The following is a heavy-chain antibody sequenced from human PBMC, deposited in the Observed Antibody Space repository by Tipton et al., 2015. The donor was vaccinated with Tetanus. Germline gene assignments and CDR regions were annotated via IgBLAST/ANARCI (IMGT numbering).Heavy chain of an antibody. D-gene: IGHD3-3*01. Sequence: TLSLTCSVSGGSISSRNYYWGWIRQPPGKGLEFIGRVYYSGNTYYNPSLKSRVTISVDTSKIQFSLKLSSVTATDTAVYYCAAQIIPTDRGGWFDPWGQGTLVTVSS. V-gene: IGHV4-39*01. J-gene: IGHJ5*02. CDR1: GGSISSRNYY. CDR3: AAQIIPTDRGGWFDP. CDR2: VYYSGNT.